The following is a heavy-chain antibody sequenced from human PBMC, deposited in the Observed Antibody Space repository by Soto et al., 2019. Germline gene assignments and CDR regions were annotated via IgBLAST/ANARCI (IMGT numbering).Heavy chain of an antibody. CDR3: ARSEDDSDYYYYGMDV. V-gene: IGHV6-1*01. J-gene: IGHJ6*02. Sequence: SQTLSLTCVISGDSVSSNSVAWNWVRQSPSGGVEWLARTYCRSRCYNDYAVSVRSRIGINPDTANNHCTRQLNSVTPDATAVYYRARSEDDSDYYYYGMDVWGQGTTVTVSS. CDR2: TYCRSRCYN. D-gene: IGHD1-1*01. CDR1: GDSVSSNSVA.